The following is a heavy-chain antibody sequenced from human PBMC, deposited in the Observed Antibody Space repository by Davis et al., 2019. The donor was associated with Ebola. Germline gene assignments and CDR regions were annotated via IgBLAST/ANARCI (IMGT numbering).Heavy chain of an antibody. CDR3: ARDLGWLRSGWFDP. CDR1: GGTFSSYA. D-gene: IGHD5-12*01. J-gene: IGHJ5*02. V-gene: IGHV1-69*06. CDR2: IIPIFGTA. Sequence: AASVKVSCKASGGTFSSYATSWVRQAPGQGLEWMGGIIPIFGTANYAQKLQGRVTITADKSTSTAYMELSSLRSDDTAVYYCARDLGWLRSGWFDPWGQGTLVTVSS.